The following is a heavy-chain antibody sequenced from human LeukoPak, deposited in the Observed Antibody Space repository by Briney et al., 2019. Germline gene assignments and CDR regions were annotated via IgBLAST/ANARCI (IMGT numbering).Heavy chain of an antibody. CDR1: SGSISTSNYY. CDR3: ARLRSPGDFDY. Sequence: NASETLSLTCTVSSGSISTSNYYWGWVRQPPGKALEWIGNIFYSGSTYYNVSLKSRVTISVDTSKNQFSLNLNSVTAADTAVYYCARLRSPGDFDYWGQGTLVTVSS. V-gene: IGHV4-39*07. J-gene: IGHJ4*02. D-gene: IGHD1-26*01. CDR2: IFYSGST.